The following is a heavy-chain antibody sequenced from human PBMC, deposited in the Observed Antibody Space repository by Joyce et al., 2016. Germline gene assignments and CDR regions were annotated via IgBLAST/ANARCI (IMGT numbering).Heavy chain of an antibody. J-gene: IGHJ4*02. CDR2: MRIKVSSYST. V-gene: IGHV3-72*01. CDR3: ARVGFCTNGVCYPPYYLDF. Sequence: EVQLVESGGGLVQPGGSLGLSCAASGFMFSDHYMDWVRQAPGKGMEWVGRMRIKVSSYSTEYAASVSGRFTISRDDSTNSLYLHMNSLKTDDTAVYYCARVGFCTNGVCYPPYYLDFWGQGTRVTVSS. D-gene: IGHD2-8*01. CDR1: GFMFSDHY.